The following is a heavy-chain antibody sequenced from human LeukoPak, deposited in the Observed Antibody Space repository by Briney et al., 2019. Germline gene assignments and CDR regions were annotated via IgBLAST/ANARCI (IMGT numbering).Heavy chain of an antibody. J-gene: IGHJ4*02. V-gene: IGHV3-23*01. CDR1: GLTFSSYA. Sequence: PGGSLRLSCAASGLTFSSYAMGWVRQAPGKGLEWVSSIIGSGGSTYHADSVKGRFTISRDNSKNMLYLQMNSLRAEDTAVYYCARDAQMKEDSSSWYPYWGQGTLVTVSS. D-gene: IGHD6-13*01. CDR3: ARDAQMKEDSSSWYPY. CDR2: IIGSGGST.